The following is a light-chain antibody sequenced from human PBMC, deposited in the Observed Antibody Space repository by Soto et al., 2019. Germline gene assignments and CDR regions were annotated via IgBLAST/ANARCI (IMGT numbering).Light chain of an antibody. CDR1: QGISSY. J-gene: IGKJ1*01. V-gene: IGKV1-8*01. CDR3: QQYYSYPQT. CDR2: AAS. Sequence: AIRMTQSPSSFSASTGDRVTITCRASQGISSYLAWYQQKPGKAPKLLIYAASTLQSGVPSRFSGSGSGTDFTLTISCLQPEDFATYYCQQYYSYPQTFGRGTKVEIK.